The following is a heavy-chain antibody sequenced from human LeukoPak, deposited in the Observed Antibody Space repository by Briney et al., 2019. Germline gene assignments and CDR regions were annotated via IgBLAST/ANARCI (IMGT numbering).Heavy chain of an antibody. CDR2: VSSSGRT. J-gene: IGHJ4*02. D-gene: IGHD1-26*01. CDR3: VKSGGYGLIDY. V-gene: IGHV4-61*02. CDR1: GDSISSGSFY. Sequence: PSQTLSLTCTVSGDSISSGSFYWSWIRQAAGKGLEWIGRVSSSGRTTYNPSLKSRLTISITTSKNQFSLRLSSVTAADTAMYYCVKSGGYGLIDYWGQGTRVTVSS.